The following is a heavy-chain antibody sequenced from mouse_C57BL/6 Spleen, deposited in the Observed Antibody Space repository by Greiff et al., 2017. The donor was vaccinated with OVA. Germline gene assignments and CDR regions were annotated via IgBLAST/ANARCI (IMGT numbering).Heavy chain of an antibody. CDR3: ARESLTTVVAGGYFDV. Sequence: VQLQQSGPVLVKPGASVKMSCKASGYTFTDYYMNWVEQSHGKSLEWIGVINPYNGGTSYNQKFKGKATLTVDKSSSTAYMELNSLTSEDSAVYYCARESLTTVVAGGYFDVWGTGTTVTVSS. V-gene: IGHV1-19*01. CDR1: GYTFTDYY. CDR2: INPYNGGT. J-gene: IGHJ1*03. D-gene: IGHD1-1*01.